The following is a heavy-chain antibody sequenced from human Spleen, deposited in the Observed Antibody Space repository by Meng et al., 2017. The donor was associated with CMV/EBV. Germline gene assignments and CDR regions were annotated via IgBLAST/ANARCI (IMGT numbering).Heavy chain of an antibody. CDR2: IIPILDIT. J-gene: IGHJ4*02. Sequence: SVKVSCKASGGTFNTYAISWVRQAPGQGLEWMGGIIPILDITNYAQKFQGRVMITADKSTSTAYMELSSLRSEDTAVYYCARLRGYCSSISCYEGFDYWGQGTLVTVSS. V-gene: IGHV1-69*10. CDR3: ARLRGYCSSISCYEGFDY. D-gene: IGHD2-2*01. CDR1: GGTFNTYA.